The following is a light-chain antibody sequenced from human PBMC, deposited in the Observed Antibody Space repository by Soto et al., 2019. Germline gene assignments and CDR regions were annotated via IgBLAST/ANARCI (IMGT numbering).Light chain of an antibody. V-gene: IGKV1-12*01. CDR2: EAS. CDR1: QRISIW. CDR3: QQANSFPLT. J-gene: IGKJ4*01. Sequence: DIQMTQSPSSVSASVGDRVTITCRASQRISIWLAWYQQKPGKAPKLLISEASTLQSGVSSRFSGSGSGTDFTLTISNLQPEDFATYYCQQANSFPLTFGGGTTVESK.